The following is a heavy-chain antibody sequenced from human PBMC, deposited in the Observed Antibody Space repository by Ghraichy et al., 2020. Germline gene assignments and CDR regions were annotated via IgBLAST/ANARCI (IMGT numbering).Heavy chain of an antibody. CDR1: GFTFSSYA. Sequence: GGSLRLSCAASGFTFSSYAMSWVRQAPGKGLEWVSAISGSGGSTYYADSVKGRFTISRDNSKNTLYLQMNSLRAEDTAVYYCAKTDSSGYSRDYYYGMDVWGQGTTVTVSS. V-gene: IGHV3-23*01. J-gene: IGHJ6*02. CDR3: AKTDSSGYSRDYYYGMDV. CDR2: ISGSGGST. D-gene: IGHD3-22*01.